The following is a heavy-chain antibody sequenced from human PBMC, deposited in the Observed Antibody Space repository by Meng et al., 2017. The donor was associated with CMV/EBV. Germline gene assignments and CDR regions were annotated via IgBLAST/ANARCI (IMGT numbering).Heavy chain of an antibody. CDR1: GYTFTGYY. CDR2: INPNSGGT. D-gene: IGHD6-13*01. Sequence: ASVQVSCKASGYTFTGYYMHWVRQAPGQGLEWMGWINPNSGGTNYAQKFQGRVTMTRDTSISTAYMELSRLRSDDTAVYYCARDIRSRIAAAGTPPGYWGQGTLVTVSS. V-gene: IGHV1-2*02. CDR3: ARDIRSRIAAAGTPPGY. J-gene: IGHJ4*02.